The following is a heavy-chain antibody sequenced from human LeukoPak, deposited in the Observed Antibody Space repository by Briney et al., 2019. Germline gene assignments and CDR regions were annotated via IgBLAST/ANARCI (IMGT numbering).Heavy chain of an antibody. CDR3: ARIHFYGSGSYSVGDY. D-gene: IGHD3-10*01. J-gene: IGHJ4*02. Sequence: PGGSLRLSCAASEFTFSSYWMSWVRQAPGKGLEWVSYISSVSSPIYYADSVKGRFTISRDNAKNSLYLQMNSLRAEDTAVYYCARIHFYGSGSYSVGDYWGQGTLVTVSS. CDR2: ISSVSSPI. V-gene: IGHV3-48*04. CDR1: EFTFSSYW.